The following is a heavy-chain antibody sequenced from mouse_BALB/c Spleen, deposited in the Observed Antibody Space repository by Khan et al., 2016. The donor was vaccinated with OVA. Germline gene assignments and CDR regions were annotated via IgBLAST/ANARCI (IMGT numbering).Heavy chain of an antibody. CDR2: INPGSGST. CDR1: GYAFTHYL. V-gene: IGHV1-54*01. D-gene: IGHD2-1*01. CDR3: ARDDYGNFLYFDY. J-gene: IGHJ2*01. Sequence: QMQLEESGGEVIRPGTSVKVSCKASGYAFTHYLIEWVKQRPGQGLEWIGVINPGSGSTNYNEKFKGKAILTADKSSSTAYMQLSSLTSDDSAVYFCARDDYGNFLYFDYWGQGTTLTVSS.